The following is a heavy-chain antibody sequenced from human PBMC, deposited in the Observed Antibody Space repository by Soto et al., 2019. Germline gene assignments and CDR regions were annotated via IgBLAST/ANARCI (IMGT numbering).Heavy chain of an antibody. D-gene: IGHD1-26*01. J-gene: IGHJ6*02. CDR3: ARVVGELIYYYYGMDV. V-gene: IGHV3-48*02. Sequence: EVQLVESGGGLVQPGGSLRLSCAASGFTFSSYSMNWVRQAPGKGLEWVSYISSSSSTIYYADSVKGRFTISRDNAKNSLYLQMNSLRDEDTAVYYCARVVGELIYYYYGMDVWGQGTTVTVSS. CDR2: ISSSSSTI. CDR1: GFTFSSYS.